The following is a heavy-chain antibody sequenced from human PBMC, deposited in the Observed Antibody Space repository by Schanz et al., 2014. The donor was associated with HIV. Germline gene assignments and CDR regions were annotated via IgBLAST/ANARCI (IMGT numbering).Heavy chain of an antibody. D-gene: IGHD3-10*01. CDR1: RFTFSSYA. V-gene: IGHV3-23*04. Sequence: DVQLVESGGGLVKRGGSLRLSCAASRFTFSSYAMSWVRQAPGKGLEWVSDIRAAGDTYYGDSVKGRFTVSRDNSKNTLYLQMNSLRAEDTAVYYCAKDRLYPSGTYPYGMDVWGQGALVTVSS. J-gene: IGHJ6*02. CDR2: IRAAGDT. CDR3: AKDRLYPSGTYPYGMDV.